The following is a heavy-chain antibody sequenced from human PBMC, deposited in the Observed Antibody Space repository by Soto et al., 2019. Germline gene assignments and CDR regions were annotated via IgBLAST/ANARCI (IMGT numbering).Heavy chain of an antibody. CDR1: GGSISSYY. Sequence: PSETLSLTCTVSGGSISSYYWSWIRQPPGKGLEWIGYIYYSGSTNYNPSLKSRVTISVDTSKNQFSLKLSSVTAADTAVYYCARELFGRGVWFDPWGQGTLVTVSS. CDR3: ARELFGRGVWFDP. J-gene: IGHJ5*02. CDR2: IYYSGST. V-gene: IGHV4-59*01. D-gene: IGHD3-10*01.